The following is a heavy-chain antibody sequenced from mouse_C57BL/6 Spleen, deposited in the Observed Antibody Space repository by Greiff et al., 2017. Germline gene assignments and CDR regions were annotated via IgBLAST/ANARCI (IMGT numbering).Heavy chain of an antibody. CDR1: GFTFSSYA. V-gene: IGHV5-4*01. D-gene: IGHD2-5*01. CDR2: ISDGGSYT. Sequence: EVQGVESGGGLVKPGGSLKLSCAASGFTFSSYAMSWVRQTPEKRLEWVATISDGGSYTYYPDNVKGRFTISRDNAKNNLYLQMSHLKSEDTAMYYCAREGYSNYGIFAYWGQGTLVTVSA. CDR3: AREGYSNYGIFAY. J-gene: IGHJ3*01.